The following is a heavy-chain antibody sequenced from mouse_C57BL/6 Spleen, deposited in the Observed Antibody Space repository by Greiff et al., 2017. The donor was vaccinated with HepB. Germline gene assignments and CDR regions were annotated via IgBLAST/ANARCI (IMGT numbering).Heavy chain of an antibody. CDR1: GFTFSSYA. V-gene: IGHV5-4*03. D-gene: IGHD1-1*01. CDR2: ISDGGSYT. J-gene: IGHJ1*03. CDR3: ARAYYGSSDWYFDV. Sequence: EVMLVESGGGLVKPGGSLKLSCAASGFTFSSYAMSWVRQTPEKRLEWVATISDGGSYTYYTDNVKGRFTISRDNAKNNLYLQMSHLKSEDTAMYYCARAYYGSSDWYFDVWGTGTTFTVSS.